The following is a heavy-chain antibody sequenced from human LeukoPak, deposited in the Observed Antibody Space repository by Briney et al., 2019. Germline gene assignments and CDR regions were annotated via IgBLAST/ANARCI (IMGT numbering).Heavy chain of an antibody. D-gene: IGHD2-21*02. CDR3: ARDLEGLAYCGGDCYPGNWFDP. J-gene: IGHJ5*02. CDR1: GYTFTSYY. Sequence: GASVKVSCKASGYTFTSYYMHWVRQAPGQGLEWMGIINPSGGSTSYAQKFQGRVPMTRDTSTSTVYMELSSLRSEDTAVYYCARDLEGLAYCGGDCYPGNWFDPWGQGTLVTVSS. CDR2: INPSGGST. V-gene: IGHV1-46*01.